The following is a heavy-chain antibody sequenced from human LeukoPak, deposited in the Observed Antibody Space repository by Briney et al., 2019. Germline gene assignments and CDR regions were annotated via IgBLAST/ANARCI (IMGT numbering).Heavy chain of an antibody. CDR1: GGSISSYY. D-gene: IGHD3-10*02. V-gene: IGHV4-59*08. CDR3: ARHYGPWHYDV. J-gene: IGHJ4*02. CDR2: IYYSGST. Sequence: PSETLSLTCTVSGGSISSYYWSWIRQPPGKGLEWIGYIYYSGSTNYNPSLKSRVTISVDRSKNQFSLKQSSVTAADTAVYYCARHYGPWHYDVWGQGTLVIVSS.